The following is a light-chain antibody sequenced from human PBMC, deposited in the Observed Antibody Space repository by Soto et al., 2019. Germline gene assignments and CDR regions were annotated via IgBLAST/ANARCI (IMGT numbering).Light chain of an antibody. CDR2: GAS. V-gene: IGKV3-15*01. CDR1: QSVDIN. Sequence: EIVLTECSAPLTVSPGERVTLSGRASQSVDINLAWYQQKPGQAPRLLIYGASTRATDMSGTFSGRGSGTEFTLTISNVRPEDFAVYYCQQYRSWPRTFGQGTKV. J-gene: IGKJ1*01. CDR3: QQYRSWPRT.